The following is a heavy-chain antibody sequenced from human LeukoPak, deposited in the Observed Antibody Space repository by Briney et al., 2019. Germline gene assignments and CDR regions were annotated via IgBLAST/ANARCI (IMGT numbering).Heavy chain of an antibody. CDR3: ARTSSHAFDI. V-gene: IGHV4-59*05. Sequence: SETLSLTCTVSGGSISSYYWSWIRQPPGKGLEWIGSIYYSGSTYYNPSLKGRVTISVDTSKNQFSLKLSSVTAADTAVYYCARTSSHAFDIWGQGTMVTVSS. CDR2: IYYSGST. CDR1: GGSISSYY. J-gene: IGHJ3*02.